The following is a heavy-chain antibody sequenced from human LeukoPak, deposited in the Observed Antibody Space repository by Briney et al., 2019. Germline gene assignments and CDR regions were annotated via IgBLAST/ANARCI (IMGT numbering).Heavy chain of an antibody. J-gene: IGHJ5*02. CDR1: GGSISSRSYY. V-gene: IGHV4-39*07. Sequence: SETVSLTCSVCGGSISSRSYYWGWIRQPPGKGLVWFGSIYYSGSTYYNPSLKSRVTISVDTSKNQFSLKLSSVTAADTAVYYCARPYYYDSRIDPWGQGTLVTVSS. CDR2: IYYSGST. CDR3: ARPYYYDSRIDP. D-gene: IGHD3-22*01.